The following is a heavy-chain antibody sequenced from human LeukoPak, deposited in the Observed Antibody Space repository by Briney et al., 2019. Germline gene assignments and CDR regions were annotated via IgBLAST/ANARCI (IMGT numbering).Heavy chain of an antibody. CDR2: INPSDGST. Sequence: ASVKVSCKASGYTFTSYYMHWVRQAPGQGLEWMGIINPSDGSTSYAQKFQGRVTMTRDTSTSTVYMELSSLRSEDTAVYYCARGRDYVWGSYRRTYYFDYWGQGTLVTVSS. J-gene: IGHJ4*02. D-gene: IGHD3-16*02. CDR1: GYTFTSYY. CDR3: ARGRDYVWGSYRRTYYFDY. V-gene: IGHV1-46*01.